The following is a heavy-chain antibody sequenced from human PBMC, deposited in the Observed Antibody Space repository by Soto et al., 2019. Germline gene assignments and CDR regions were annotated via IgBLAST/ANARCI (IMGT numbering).Heavy chain of an antibody. CDR1: GYTFSDYG. D-gene: IGHD3-16*01. V-gene: IGHV1-18*01. CDR3: ARGFIPENY. CDR2: INTYNGNT. Sequence: ASVKVSCKTSGYTFSDYGVSWVRQAPGQGLEWMGWINTYNGNTKYAEKFQGRVTLTTDPSTRTVLLELTSLKFDDAAVYYCARGFIPENYWGQGTRVTVSS. J-gene: IGHJ4*02.